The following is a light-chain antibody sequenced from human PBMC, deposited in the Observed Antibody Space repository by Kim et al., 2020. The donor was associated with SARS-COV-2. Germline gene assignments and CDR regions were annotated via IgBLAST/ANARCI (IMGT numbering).Light chain of an antibody. CDR2: AAA. V-gene: IGKV1-39*01. Sequence: SVGDRVTITCRASQSVSSYLNWYQQKPGKAPTRLIYAAATLQSGAPSRCSGSGSGTDFTLTISSLQPEDFATYYCQQSHTAPLLTFGGGTKVDIK. CDR3: QQSHTAPLLT. CDR1: QSVSSY. J-gene: IGKJ4*01.